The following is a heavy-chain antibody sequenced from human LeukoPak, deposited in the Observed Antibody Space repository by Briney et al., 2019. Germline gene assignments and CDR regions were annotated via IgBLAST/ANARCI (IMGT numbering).Heavy chain of an antibody. CDR2: ISGTGIST. Sequence: GGSLRLSCAASAFTFSSFAMSWVRQAPGKGLEWVSSISGTGISTYYADSLKGRFTISRDNSKNTLYLQMNSLRAEDTAVYYCAKDDFYNNYFDYWGQGTLVTVSS. CDR3: AKDDFYNNYFDY. CDR1: AFTFSSFA. V-gene: IGHV3-23*01. J-gene: IGHJ4*02. D-gene: IGHD3/OR15-3a*01.